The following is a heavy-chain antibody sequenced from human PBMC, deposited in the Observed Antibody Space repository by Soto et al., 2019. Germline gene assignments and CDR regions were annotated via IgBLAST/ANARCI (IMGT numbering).Heavy chain of an antibody. CDR3: AKDARGGRDGYFDY. CDR1: GFTFDDYT. D-gene: IGHD2-15*01. CDR2: ISWDGGST. Sequence: EVQLVESGGVVVQPGGSLRLSCAAYGFTFDDYTMHWVRQAPGKGLEWVSLISWDGGSTYYADSVKGRFTISRDNSKNSLYLQMNSLRTEDTALYYCAKDARGGRDGYFDYWGQGTLVTVSS. J-gene: IGHJ4*02. V-gene: IGHV3-43*01.